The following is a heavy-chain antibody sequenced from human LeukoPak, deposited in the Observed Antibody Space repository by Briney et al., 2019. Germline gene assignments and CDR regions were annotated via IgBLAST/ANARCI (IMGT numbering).Heavy chain of an antibody. CDR3: AKGRVVRGVTPVYFDY. CDR2: ISGSGGST. D-gene: IGHD3-10*01. Sequence: GGSLRLSCAASGFRFGDYAMSWVRQVPGKGLEWVSAISGSGGSTYYADSVKGRFTISRDNSKNTLYLQMNSLRAEDTAVYYCAKGRVVRGVTPVYFDYWGQGTLVTVSS. V-gene: IGHV3-23*01. CDR1: GFRFGDYA. J-gene: IGHJ4*02.